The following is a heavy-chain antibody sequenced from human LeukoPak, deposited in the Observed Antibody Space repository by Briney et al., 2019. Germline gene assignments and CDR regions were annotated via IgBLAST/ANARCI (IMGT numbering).Heavy chain of an antibody. V-gene: IGHV4-34*09. D-gene: IGHD6-13*01. CDR1: GGSFSGYY. CDR2: INHSGST. J-gene: IGHJ3*02. Sequence: PSETLSLTCAVYGGSFSGYYWSWIRQPPGKGLEWIGEINHSGSTNYNPSLKSRVTISVDTSKNQFSLKLSSVTAADTAVYYCARSHHIAAAGTGTPDAFDIWGQGTMVTVSS. CDR3: ARSHHIAAAGTGTPDAFDI.